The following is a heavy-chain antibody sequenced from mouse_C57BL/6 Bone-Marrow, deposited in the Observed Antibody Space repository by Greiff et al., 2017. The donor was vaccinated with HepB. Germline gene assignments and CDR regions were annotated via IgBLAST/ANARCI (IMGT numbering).Heavy chain of an antibody. Sequence: QVQLQQPGAELVKPGASVKVSCKASGYTFTSYWMHRVKQRPGQGLEWIGRIHPSDSDTNYNQKFKGKATLTVDKSSSPAYMQLSSLTSEDSAVYYCAIPSITTVVPPWFAYWGQGTLVTVSA. CDR1: GYTFTSYW. V-gene: IGHV1-74*01. J-gene: IGHJ3*01. D-gene: IGHD1-1*01. CDR2: IHPSDSDT. CDR3: AIPSITTVVPPWFAY.